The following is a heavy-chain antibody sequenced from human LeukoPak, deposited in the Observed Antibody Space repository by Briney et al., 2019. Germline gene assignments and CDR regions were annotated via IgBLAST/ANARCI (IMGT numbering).Heavy chain of an antibody. CDR1: GFTFRSHA. Sequence: SVGSLRLSCSASGFTFRSHAMHWVRQAPGKGLEYVSAISSSGGTTYYADSVKGRFTISRDNSKDTLYLQMSSLRTEDTAVYYCVKTPSGWHLVDYWGQGTLVTVSS. D-gene: IGHD6-19*01. CDR3: VKTPSGWHLVDY. V-gene: IGHV3-64D*06. J-gene: IGHJ4*02. CDR2: ISSSGGTT.